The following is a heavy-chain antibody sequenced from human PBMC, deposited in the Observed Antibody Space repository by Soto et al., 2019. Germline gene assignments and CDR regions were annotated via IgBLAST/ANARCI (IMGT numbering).Heavy chain of an antibody. J-gene: IGHJ5*02. Sequence: YYWSWIRQHPGKGLEWIGYIYYSGSTYYNPSLKSRVTISVDTSKNQFSLKLSSVTAADTAVYYCARRSGYYTNWFDPWGQGTLVTVSS. CDR3: ARRSGYYTNWFDP. D-gene: IGHD3-3*01. CDR1: YY. V-gene: IGHV4-31*02. CDR2: IYYSGST.